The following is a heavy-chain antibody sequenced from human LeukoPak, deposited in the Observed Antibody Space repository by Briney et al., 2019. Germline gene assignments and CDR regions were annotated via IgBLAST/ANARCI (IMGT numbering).Heavy chain of an antibody. J-gene: IGHJ4*02. Sequence: GGSLRLSCAASGFTFSNYYMNWVRQARGKGLEWVSSISSSSSYIYYAGSVKGRFTISRDNAKNSLYLQMNSLRAEDTAVYYCARSTGSSWYYFDYWGQGTLVTVSS. CDR2: ISSSSSYI. V-gene: IGHV3-21*01. CDR1: GFTFSNYY. D-gene: IGHD6-13*01. CDR3: ARSTGSSWYYFDY.